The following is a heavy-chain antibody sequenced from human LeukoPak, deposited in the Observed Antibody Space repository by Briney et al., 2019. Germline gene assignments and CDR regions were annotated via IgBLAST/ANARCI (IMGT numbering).Heavy chain of an antibody. Sequence: GGSLRLSCGASGFPFQNAWMSWVRQAPGKGLEWVSIIYSGGNTYYADSVKGRFTISRYNSKNTLYLQMNSLRVEDTAVYYCARGSSYFDYWGQGTLVTVSS. CDR2: IYSGGNT. CDR1: GFPFQNAW. CDR3: ARGSSYFDY. J-gene: IGHJ4*02. V-gene: IGHV3-53*04.